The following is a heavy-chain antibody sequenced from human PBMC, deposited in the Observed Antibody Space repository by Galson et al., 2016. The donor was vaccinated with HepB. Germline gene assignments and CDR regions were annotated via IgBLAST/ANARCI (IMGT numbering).Heavy chain of an antibody. D-gene: IGHD2-2*01. V-gene: IGHV4-59*01. J-gene: IGHJ4*02. CDR3: ALFGSSTSFAY. Sequence: SETLSLTCTVSGGSISAYYWTWIRQSPGKGLEWIGCIYYGGTTHHNPSLKSRVTISVDTSKNQFSLRLNSVTAADTAVYYCALFGSSTSFAYWGQGALVTVSS. CDR2: IYYGGTT. CDR1: GGSISAYY.